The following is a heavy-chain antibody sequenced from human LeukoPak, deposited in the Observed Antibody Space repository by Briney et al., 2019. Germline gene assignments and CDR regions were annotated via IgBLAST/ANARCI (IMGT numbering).Heavy chain of an antibody. CDR2: IYYSGST. D-gene: IGHD4-11*01. CDR3: ARHAAGYSNYWFDP. CDR1: GGSISSYY. Sequence: SETLSLTCTVSGGSISSYYWSWIRQPPGKGLEWIGYIYYSGSTNYHPSLKSRVTISVDTSKNQFSLKLSSVTAADTAVYYCARHAAGYSNYWFDPWGQGTLVTVSS. V-gene: IGHV4-59*08. J-gene: IGHJ5*02.